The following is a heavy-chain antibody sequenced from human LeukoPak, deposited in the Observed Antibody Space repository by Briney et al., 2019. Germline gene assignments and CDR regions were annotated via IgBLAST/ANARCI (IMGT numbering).Heavy chain of an antibody. Sequence: ASETLSLTCSVSGDHIGSSNHYWGWIRQPPGKGLEWIASIYYSGSTSYNPSLKSRVTISVDTSKNQFSLKLSSVTAADTAVYYCAGAYDYVWGSYRYTYFDYWGQGTLVTVSS. D-gene: IGHD3-16*02. CDR2: IYYSGST. V-gene: IGHV4-39*07. J-gene: IGHJ4*02. CDR1: GDHIGSSNHY. CDR3: AGAYDYVWGSYRYTYFDY.